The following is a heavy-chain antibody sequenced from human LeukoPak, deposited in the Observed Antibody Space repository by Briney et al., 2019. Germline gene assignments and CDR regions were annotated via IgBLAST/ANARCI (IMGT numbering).Heavy chain of an antibody. D-gene: IGHD3-22*01. J-gene: IGHJ4*02. CDR1: GFTFSSYV. CDR3: ARDLYRIVVVPHYFDY. CDR2: ISYDGSNE. Sequence: GGSLRLSCAASGFTFSSYVMHWVRQAPGKGLEWVAIISYDGSNEYYADSVKGRFTISRDSAKNSLYLQMNSLRAEDTAVYYCARDLYRIVVVPHYFDYWGQGTLVTVSS. V-gene: IGHV3-30*04.